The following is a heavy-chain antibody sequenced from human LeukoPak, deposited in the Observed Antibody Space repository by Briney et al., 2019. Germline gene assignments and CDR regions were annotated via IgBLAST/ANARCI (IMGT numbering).Heavy chain of an antibody. CDR1: GYTFTSYG. CDR3: ARVRGTALTAYPGYFDY. D-gene: IGHD2-21*02. Sequence: ASVKVSCKASGYTFTSYGISWVRQAPGQGLEWMGWISIYTGNTKYVQKFQGRATMTRDTSTSTAYMEVRSLRSDDTAVYYCARVRGTALTAYPGYFDYWGQGTLVTVSS. CDR2: ISIYTGNT. J-gene: IGHJ4*02. V-gene: IGHV1-18*04.